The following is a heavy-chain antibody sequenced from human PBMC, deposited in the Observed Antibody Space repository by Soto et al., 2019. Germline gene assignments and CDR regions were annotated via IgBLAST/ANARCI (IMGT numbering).Heavy chain of an antibody. J-gene: IGHJ4*02. CDR3: AKDNGVVVAVYYFDY. CDR1: GFTFSSYA. CDR2: ISGSGGST. D-gene: IGHD2-15*01. V-gene: IGHV3-23*01. Sequence: EVQLLESGGGLVQPGGSLRLSCAASGFTFSSYAMSWVRQAPGKGLEWVSAISGSGGSTYYADSVKGRFTISRDNSKNTLYRQMNSLRAEDTAVYYCAKDNGVVVAVYYFDYWGQGTLVTVSS.